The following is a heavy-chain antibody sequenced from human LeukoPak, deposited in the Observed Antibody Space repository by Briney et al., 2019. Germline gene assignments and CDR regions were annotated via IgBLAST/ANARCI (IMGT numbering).Heavy chain of an antibody. D-gene: IGHD3-10*02. CDR3: AELGITMIGGV. CDR1: GFTFSSYG. J-gene: IGHJ6*04. CDR2: ISGSGGST. V-gene: IGHV3-23*01. Sequence: RPGGSLRLSCAASGFTFSSYGLSWVRQAPGKGLEWVSAISGSGGSTYYADSVKGRFTISRDNSKNTLYLQMNSLRAEDTAVYYCAELGITMIGGVWGKGTTATISS.